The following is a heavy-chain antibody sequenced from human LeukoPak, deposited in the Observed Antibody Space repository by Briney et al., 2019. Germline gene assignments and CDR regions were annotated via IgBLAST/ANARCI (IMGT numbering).Heavy chain of an antibody. CDR1: GGSFSGYY. Sequence: SETLSLTCAVYGGSFSGYYWSWIRQPPGKGLEWIGEINHSGSTNYNPSLKSRATISVDTSKNQFSLKLSSVTAADTAVYYCAREEVTGTTGAFDIWGQGTMVTVSS. V-gene: IGHV4-34*01. D-gene: IGHD1-20*01. CDR3: AREEVTGTTGAFDI. J-gene: IGHJ3*02. CDR2: INHSGST.